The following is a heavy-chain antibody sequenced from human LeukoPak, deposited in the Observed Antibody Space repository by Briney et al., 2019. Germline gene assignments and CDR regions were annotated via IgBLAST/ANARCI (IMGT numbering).Heavy chain of an antibody. V-gene: IGHV4-61*02. J-gene: IGHJ3*02. CDR1: GGSISSGSYY. CDR3: ARNAGGAFDI. Sequence: SETLSLTCTVSGGSISSGSYYWSWLRQPAGTGLEWIGRIYTSGSTNYNPSLKSRITISVDTSKNKFSLRLRSVTAADTAIYYCARNAGGAFDIWGQGTMVTVSS. D-gene: IGHD3-10*01. CDR2: IYTSGST.